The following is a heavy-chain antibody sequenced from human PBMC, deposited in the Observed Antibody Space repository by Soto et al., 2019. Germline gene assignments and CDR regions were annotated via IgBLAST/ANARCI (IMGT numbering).Heavy chain of an antibody. D-gene: IGHD2-2*01. V-gene: IGHV1-69*13. Sequence: SVKVSCKASGGTFSSYAISWVRQAPGQGLEWMGGIIPIFGTANYAQKFQGRVTITADESTSTAYMELSSLRSEDTAVYYCAGPAALNYYYGMDVWGQGTTVTVSS. CDR2: IIPIFGTA. J-gene: IGHJ6*02. CDR3: AGPAALNYYYGMDV. CDR1: GGTFSSYA.